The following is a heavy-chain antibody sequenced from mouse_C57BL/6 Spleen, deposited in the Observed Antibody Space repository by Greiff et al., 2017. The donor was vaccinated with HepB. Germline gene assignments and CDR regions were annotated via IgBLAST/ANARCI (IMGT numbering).Heavy chain of an antibody. V-gene: IGHV1-69*01. CDR3: ARCDYDGYYFDY. CDR1: GYTFTSYW. Sequence: QVQLQQSGAELVMPGASVKLSCKASGYTFTSYWMHWVKQRPGQGLEWIGEIDPSDSYTNYNQKFKGKSTLTVDKSSSTAYMQLSSLTSEDSAVYYCARCDYDGYYFDYWGQGTTLTVSS. CDR2: IDPSDSYT. J-gene: IGHJ2*01. D-gene: IGHD2-4*01.